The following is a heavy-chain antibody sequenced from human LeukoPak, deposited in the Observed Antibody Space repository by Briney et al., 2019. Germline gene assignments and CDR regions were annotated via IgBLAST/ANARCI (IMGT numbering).Heavy chain of an antibody. V-gene: IGHV3-23*01. D-gene: IGHD6-19*01. J-gene: IGHJ4*02. CDR2: ISDSGGST. CDR3: AKDSHPGIAVAGFDY. Sequence: GGSLRLSCAASGFTFYNYAMSWVRQAPGKGLEWVSTISDSGGSTYYADSVKGRFTISRDNSKNTLYLQMNSLRAEDTALYYCAKDSHPGIAVAGFDYWGQGTLVTVSS. CDR1: GFTFYNYA.